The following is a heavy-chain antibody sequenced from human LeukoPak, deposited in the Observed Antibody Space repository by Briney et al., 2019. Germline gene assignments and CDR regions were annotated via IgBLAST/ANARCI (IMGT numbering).Heavy chain of an antibody. V-gene: IGHV3-23*01. Sequence: GGSLRLSCAASGFTFSSYVMNWVRQAPGKGLEWVSTISASGGGTYYVDSVKGRFTISRDNSKNTLYLQMNSLRAEDTAVYYCAKDERANSWIFDFWGQGTLVTVSS. CDR1: GFTFSSYV. D-gene: IGHD6-13*01. CDR2: ISASGGGT. J-gene: IGHJ4*02. CDR3: AKDERANSWIFDF.